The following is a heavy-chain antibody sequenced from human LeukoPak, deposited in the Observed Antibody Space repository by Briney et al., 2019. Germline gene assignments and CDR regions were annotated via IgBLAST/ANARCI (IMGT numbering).Heavy chain of an antibody. Sequence: NLGGSLRLSCAASGFTFSSYSMNWLRQAPGKGLEWVSSISRSNNYIYYADSVKGRFTISRDNAKNSLYLQMNSLRAEDTAVYYCARDQFSGGSEYYFDQLGQGTLVTVSS. D-gene: IGHD3-16*01. V-gene: IGHV3-21*01. CDR2: ISRSNNYI. CDR1: GFTFSSYS. J-gene: IGHJ4*02. CDR3: ARDQFSGGSEYYFDQ.